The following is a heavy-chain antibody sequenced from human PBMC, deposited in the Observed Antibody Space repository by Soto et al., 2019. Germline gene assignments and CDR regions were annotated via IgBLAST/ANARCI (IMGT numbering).Heavy chain of an antibody. Sequence: LALTCAVYVGSFRGYYWSWIRQPPGKGLEWIGXINHTXRPNYNKSPKXXVTISADXXKNQFSLKMSSVPAADTAVYYCARGLALRWFDPWGQGTLVTAPS. J-gene: IGHJ5*02. CDR2: INHTXRP. V-gene: IGHV4-34*01. CDR3: ARGLALRWFDP. CDR1: VGSFRGYY.